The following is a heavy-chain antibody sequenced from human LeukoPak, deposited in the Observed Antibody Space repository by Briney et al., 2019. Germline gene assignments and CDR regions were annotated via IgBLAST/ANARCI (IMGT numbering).Heavy chain of an antibody. CDR1: GGTFSSYA. V-gene: IGHV1-69*04. D-gene: IGHD4-17*01. CDR3: ASPYDYGDCQPTNAQYYYGMDV. Sequence: SVKVSCKASGGTFSSYAISWVRQAPGQGLEWMGRIIPIFGIANYAQKFQGRVTITADKSTSTAYMELSSLRSEDTAVYYCASPYDYGDCQPTNAQYYYGMDVWGQGTTVTVSS. CDR2: IIPIFGIA. J-gene: IGHJ6*02.